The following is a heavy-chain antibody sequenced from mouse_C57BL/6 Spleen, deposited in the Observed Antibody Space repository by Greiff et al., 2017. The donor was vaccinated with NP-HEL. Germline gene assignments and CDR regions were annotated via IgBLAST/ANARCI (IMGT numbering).Heavy chain of an antibody. J-gene: IGHJ3*01. Sequence: QVQLQQSGAELVRPGTSVKMSCKASGYTFTNYWIGWAKQRPGHGLEWIGDIYPGGGYTNYNEKFKGKATLTADKSSSTAYMQLSSLTSEDSAIYYCARSLYDYDERGFAYWGQVTLVTVAA. CDR3: ARSLYDYDERGFAY. CDR1: GYTFTNYW. CDR2: IYPGGGYT. D-gene: IGHD2-4*01. V-gene: IGHV1-63*01.